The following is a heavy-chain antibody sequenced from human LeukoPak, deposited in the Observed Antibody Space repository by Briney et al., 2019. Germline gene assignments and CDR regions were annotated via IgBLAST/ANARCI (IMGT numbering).Heavy chain of an antibody. D-gene: IGHD6-19*01. V-gene: IGHV4-39*02. Sequence: TSETLSLTCTVSGGSISSSSYYWGWIRQPPGKGLEWIGSTSYSGSTYYNPSLKSRVTISVDTSKNQFSLKLSSVTAADTAVYYCARDSGWQWQPRAWFDPWGQGTLVTVSS. CDR3: ARDSGWQWQPRAWFDP. CDR1: GGSISSSSYY. J-gene: IGHJ5*02. CDR2: TSYSGST.